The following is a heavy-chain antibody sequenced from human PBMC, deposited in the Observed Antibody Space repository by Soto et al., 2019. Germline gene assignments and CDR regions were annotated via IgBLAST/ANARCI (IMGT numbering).Heavy chain of an antibody. Sequence: QMQLVESGGGVVQPGRSLRLSCAASGFTFGAYTMHWVRQAPGKGLEWVAVIAYDGHSERSTDPVMGRFTVTRDNSKSTKYLHMNSLRTEDTDVDYCARAGYSGRSDGCDVWGQGTMVTVSS. CDR1: GFTFGAYT. D-gene: IGHD1-26*01. CDR3: ARAGYSGRSDGCDV. J-gene: IGHJ3*01. CDR2: IAYDGHSE. V-gene: IGHV3-30*14.